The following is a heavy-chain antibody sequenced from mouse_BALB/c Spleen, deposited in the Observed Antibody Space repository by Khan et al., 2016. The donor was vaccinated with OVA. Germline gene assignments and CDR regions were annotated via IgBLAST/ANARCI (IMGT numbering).Heavy chain of an antibody. J-gene: IGHJ3*01. Sequence: QVQLKQSGAELARPGASVKMSCKASGYTFTSYTIHWIKLRPGQGLEWIGYINPSNGYTNYNQKFKDKATLTADKSSTTAYMELSSLTSDDSALYNCVRDGVYHRNDDWFAYWGQGTLVTVSA. CDR2: INPSNGYT. CDR1: GYTFTSYT. CDR3: VRDGVYHRNDDWFAY. V-gene: IGHV1-4*01. D-gene: IGHD2-14*01.